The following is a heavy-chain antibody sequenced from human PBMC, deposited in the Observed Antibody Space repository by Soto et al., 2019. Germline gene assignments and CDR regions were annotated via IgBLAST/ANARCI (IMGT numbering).Heavy chain of an antibody. CDR2: ISGSGGST. D-gene: IGHD5-12*01. CDR1: GFTFSSYA. V-gene: IGHV3-23*01. J-gene: IGHJ4*02. Sequence: PGGSLRLSCAASGFTFSSYAMSWVRQAPGKGLEWVSAISGSGGSTYYADSVKGRFTISRDNSKNTLYLQMNSLRAEDTAVYYCDKDLREYSGYDYPFDYWGQGTLVTVSS. CDR3: DKDLREYSGYDYPFDY.